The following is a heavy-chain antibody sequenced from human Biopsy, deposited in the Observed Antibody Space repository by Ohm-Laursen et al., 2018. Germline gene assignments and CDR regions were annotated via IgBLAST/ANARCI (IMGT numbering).Heavy chain of an antibody. V-gene: IGHV3-7*01. J-gene: IGHJ4*02. CDR1: GFMFSASW. Sequence: GSLRLSCAASGFMFSASWMSWVRQAPGKGLEWVANINPDGSVKYFADSVKGRFTIPRDNAENSMYLQMSSLTVDDTAVYYCARDERWGQGTLVTVSS. CDR3: ARDER. D-gene: IGHD5-24*01. CDR2: INPDGSVK.